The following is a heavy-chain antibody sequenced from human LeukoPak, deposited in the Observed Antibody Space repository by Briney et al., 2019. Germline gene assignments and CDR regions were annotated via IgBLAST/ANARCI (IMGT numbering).Heavy chain of an antibody. CDR2: ISAYNGNT. V-gene: IGHV1-18*01. Sequence: ASVKVSCKVSGYTLTELSMHWVRQAPGQGLEWMGWISAYNGNTNYAQKLQGRVTMTTDTSTSTAYMELRSLRSDDTAVYYCARAAKYSSSSRSDYWGQGTLVTVSS. D-gene: IGHD6-6*01. J-gene: IGHJ4*02. CDR3: ARAAKYSSSSRSDY. CDR1: GYTLTELS.